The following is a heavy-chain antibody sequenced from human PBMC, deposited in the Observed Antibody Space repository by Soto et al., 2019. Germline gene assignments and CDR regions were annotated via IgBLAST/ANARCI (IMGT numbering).Heavy chain of an antibody. D-gene: IGHD2-15*01. CDR2: IYYSGST. CDR1: GGSLSSGGYS. J-gene: IGHJ5*02. Sequence: PSETLSLTCAVSGGSLSSGGYSWSWIRQPPGKGLEWIGYIYYSGSTYYNPSLKSRVTISVDTSKNQFSLKLSSVTAADTAVYYCAREARYGYCSGGSCFGVDPWGQGTLVPVSS. V-gene: IGHV4-31*11. CDR3: AREARYGYCSGGSCFGVDP.